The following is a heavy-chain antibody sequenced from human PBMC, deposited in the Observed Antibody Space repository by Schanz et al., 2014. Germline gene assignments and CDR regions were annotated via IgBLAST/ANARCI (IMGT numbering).Heavy chain of an antibody. Sequence: QLQLQESGPGLVKPSETLSLTCTVSGGSISSSTYWWGWIRQPPGKGLEGIGGIYYSGTTYYNPAPKGHLPRSVDTSKTEFAMERSAVTAADTAVYYCAAHRQYTGCYDWFDPWGQGTLVTVSS. CDR3: AAHRQYTGCYDWFDP. V-gene: IGHV4-39*01. CDR1: GGSISSSTYW. J-gene: IGHJ5*02. CDR2: IYYSGTT. D-gene: IGHD1-26*01.